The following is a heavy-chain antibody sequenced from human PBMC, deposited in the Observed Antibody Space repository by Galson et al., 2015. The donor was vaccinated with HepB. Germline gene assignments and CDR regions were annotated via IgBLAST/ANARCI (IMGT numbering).Heavy chain of an antibody. D-gene: IGHD1-26*01. Sequence: TLSLTCTVSGGSVSSGSYYWSWIRQPPGKGLEWIGYIYYSGSTNYNPSLKSRVTISVDTSKNQFSLKLSSVTAADTAVYYCARGGGRARHYYYYYMDVWGKGTTFTVSS. CDR3: ARGGGRARHYYYYYMDV. CDR1: GGSVSSGSYY. J-gene: IGHJ6*03. CDR2: IYYSGST. V-gene: IGHV4-61*01.